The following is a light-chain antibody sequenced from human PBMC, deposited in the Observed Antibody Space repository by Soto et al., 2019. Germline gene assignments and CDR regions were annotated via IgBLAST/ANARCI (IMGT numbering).Light chain of an antibody. V-gene: IGKV3-15*01. CDR2: HAS. J-gene: IGKJ1*01. Sequence: SLFAVSVKRNALSCCASESVNTNLARYQQRPGQAPRLLIYHASTRATGIPARFSGSGSGTEFTLTISRLQSEDVDGIHCQHEMTWIPLWTYVQGTKVDI. CDR3: QHEMTWIPLWT. CDR1: ESVNTN.